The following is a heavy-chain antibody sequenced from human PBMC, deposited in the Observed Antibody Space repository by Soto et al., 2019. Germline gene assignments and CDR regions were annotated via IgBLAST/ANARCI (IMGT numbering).Heavy chain of an antibody. CDR1: GGSISSYY. D-gene: IGHD6-6*01. V-gene: IGHV4-59*08. J-gene: IGHJ5*02. CDR3: ARHAYSSSDGWFDP. CDR2: IYYSGST. Sequence: QVQLQESGPGLVKPSETLSLTCTVSGGSISSYYWSWIRQPPGKGLEWIGYIYYSGSTNYNPSLKSRVTIAVDTSKNQCSLKLSSVTAADTAVYYCARHAYSSSDGWFDPWGQGTLVTVSS.